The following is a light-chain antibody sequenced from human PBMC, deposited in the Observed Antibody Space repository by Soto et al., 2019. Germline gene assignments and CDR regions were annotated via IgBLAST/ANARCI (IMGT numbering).Light chain of an antibody. V-gene: IGLV2-14*01. CDR2: EVS. CDR3: SLYTSASTGGYV. CDR1: SSDVGGHYNY. J-gene: IGLJ1*01. Sequence: QSALTQPASVSGSPGQSITISCTGTSSDVGGHYNYVSWYQQHPGKAPKLLIYEVSNRPSGISNRFSASKSGNTASLTISGLQAEDEADYYCSLYTSASTGGYVFGTGTKLTVL.